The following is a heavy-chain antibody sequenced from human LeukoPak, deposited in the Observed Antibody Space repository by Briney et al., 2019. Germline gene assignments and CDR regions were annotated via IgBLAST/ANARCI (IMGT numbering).Heavy chain of an antibody. V-gene: IGHV3-30*18. J-gene: IGHJ4*02. CDR3: AKTQINRYYYFDS. CDR1: GFTFSSSG. D-gene: IGHD1-26*01. Sequence: GGSLRLSCAASGFTFSSSGMHWVRQAPGKGLGWVAIISYDGSDKYYRDSVKGRFTISRDNSKDTLYLQMNSLRPEDTALYYCAKTQINRYYYFDSWGQGTLVTVSS. CDR2: ISYDGSDK.